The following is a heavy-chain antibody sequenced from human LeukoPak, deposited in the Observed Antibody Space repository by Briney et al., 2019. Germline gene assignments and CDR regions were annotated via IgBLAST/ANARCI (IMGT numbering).Heavy chain of an antibody. CDR2: ISYDGSNK. D-gene: IGHD6-19*01. J-gene: IGHJ4*02. CDR1: GFTFSSYG. Sequence: GRSLRLSCAASGFTFSSYGMHWVRQAPGKGLEWVAVISYDGSNKDYADSVKGRFTISRDSSKNTLYLQMNSLRAEDTAVYYCAKDRPVSNGWFRGARGDYWGQGTLVTVSS. CDR3: AKDRPVSNGWFRGARGDY. V-gene: IGHV3-30*18.